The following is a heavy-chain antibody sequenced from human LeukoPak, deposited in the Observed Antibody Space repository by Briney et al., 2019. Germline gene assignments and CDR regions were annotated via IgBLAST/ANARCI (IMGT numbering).Heavy chain of an antibody. CDR2: INSDGSST. Sequence: GGSLRLSCAASGFTFSSYWMHWVRQAPGKGLVWVSRINSDGSSTSYADSVKGRFTISRDNAKNALYLQMNSLRAEDTAVYYCAREAGYSSGWYVGALDYWGQGTPVTVSS. J-gene: IGHJ4*02. V-gene: IGHV3-74*01. CDR3: AREAGYSSGWYVGALDY. D-gene: IGHD6-19*01. CDR1: GFTFSSYW.